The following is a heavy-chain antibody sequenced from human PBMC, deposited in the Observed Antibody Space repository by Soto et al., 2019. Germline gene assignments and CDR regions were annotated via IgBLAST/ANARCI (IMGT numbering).Heavy chain of an antibody. J-gene: IGHJ6*02. Sequence: QGQLVETGGGVVQPGRSLRLSCVASGIVFGDDAMNWVRQAPGKALEWVALISYDGRKTSYVDSVKGRFTVSRDKSTSTLFMQMNNLRTDDTAVYFCVKELGTADYRQYDEYYDYGMDVWGQGTTVTVSS. CDR1: GIVFGDDA. D-gene: IGHD4-4*01. CDR2: ISYDGRKT. V-gene: IGHV3-30*18. CDR3: VKELGTADYRQYDEYYDYGMDV.